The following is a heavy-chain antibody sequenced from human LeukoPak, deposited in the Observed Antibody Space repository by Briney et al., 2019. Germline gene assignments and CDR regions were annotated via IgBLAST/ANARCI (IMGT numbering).Heavy chain of an antibody. D-gene: IGHD6-19*01. CDR2: IYHSGST. V-gene: IGHV4-30-2*01. Sequence: ASQTLPLTCTVSGGSISSGGYYWSWIRQPPGKGLEWIGYIYHSGSTYYNPSLKSRVTISVDRSKNQFSLKLSSVTAADTAVYYCARDRGRGQWLVPGDAFDIWGQGTMVTVSS. CDR3: ARDRGRGQWLVPGDAFDI. CDR1: GGSISSGGYY. J-gene: IGHJ3*02.